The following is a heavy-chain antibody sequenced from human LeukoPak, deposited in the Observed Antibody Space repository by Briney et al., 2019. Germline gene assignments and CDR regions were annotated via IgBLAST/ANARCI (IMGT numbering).Heavy chain of an antibody. D-gene: IGHD1-26*01. Sequence: GASVKVSCKASGYTFTSYYMHWVRQAPGQGLEWMGIINPSGGSTSYAQKFQGRVTMTRDTSTSAVYMELSSLRSEDTAVYYCARSWEGYYFDYWGQGTLVTVSS. CDR2: INPSGGST. CDR3: ARSWEGYYFDY. J-gene: IGHJ4*02. CDR1: GYTFTSYY. V-gene: IGHV1-46*01.